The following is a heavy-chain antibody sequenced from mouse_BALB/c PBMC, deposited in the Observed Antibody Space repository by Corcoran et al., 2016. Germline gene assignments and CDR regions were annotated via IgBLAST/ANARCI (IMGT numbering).Heavy chain of an antibody. V-gene: IGHV1S136*01. CDR2: INPYNDGT. Sequence: EVQLQQSGPELVKPGASVKMSCKASGYTFTSYVMNWVKQKPGQGLEWIGYINPYNDGTKYNEKCKGKATLTSDKSSSTAYMELSSLTSDDSAVDDCARLYPGIAMDYWGQGTSVTVSS. CDR1: GYTFTSYV. J-gene: IGHJ4*01. CDR3: ARLYPGIAMDY.